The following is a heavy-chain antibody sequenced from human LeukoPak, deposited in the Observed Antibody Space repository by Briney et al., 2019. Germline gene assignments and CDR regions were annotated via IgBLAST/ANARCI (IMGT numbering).Heavy chain of an antibody. J-gene: IGHJ6*02. CDR3: ARRFYYSSTSCPYGMDV. V-gene: IGHV4-59*01. D-gene: IGHD2-2*01. Sequence: NPSETLSLTCTVSGGYISSYYWSWLRQPPGKGLEWIGYIFYTGSTNYNPSLKSRVTISVDTSKNQFSLRLSSVTAADTAVYYCARRFYYSSTSCPYGMDVWGQGTTVTVSS. CDR1: GGYISSYY. CDR2: IFYTGST.